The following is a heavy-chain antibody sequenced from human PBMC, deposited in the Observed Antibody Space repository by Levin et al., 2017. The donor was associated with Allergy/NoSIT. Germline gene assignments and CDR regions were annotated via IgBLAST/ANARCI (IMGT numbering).Heavy chain of an antibody. V-gene: IGHV3-7*01. CDR2: IKEDGSEG. CDR1: GFIFSDYW. Sequence: PGGSLRLSCAASGFIFSDYWMTWVRQTPGKGLEWVANIKEDGSEGFYVDSVKGRFTVSRDKAGKSVFLQMNSLSAEDTAVYYCASLGSVVTSNGALDYWGQGALVTVSS. J-gene: IGHJ4*02. CDR3: ASLGSVVTSNGALDY. D-gene: IGHD2-15*01.